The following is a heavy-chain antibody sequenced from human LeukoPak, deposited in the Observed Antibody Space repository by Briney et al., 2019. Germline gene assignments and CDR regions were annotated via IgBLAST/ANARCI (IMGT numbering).Heavy chain of an antibody. J-gene: IGHJ5*02. CDR3: ARHRYRGWFDP. CDR2: INHSGST. V-gene: IGHV4-34*01. D-gene: IGHD1-26*01. Sequence: PSETLSLTCAVYGGSFSGYYWSWIRRPPGKGLEWIGEINHSGSTNYNPSLKSRVTISVDTSKNQFSLKLSSVTAADTAVYYCARHRYRGWFDPWGQGTLVTVSS. CDR1: GGSFSGYY.